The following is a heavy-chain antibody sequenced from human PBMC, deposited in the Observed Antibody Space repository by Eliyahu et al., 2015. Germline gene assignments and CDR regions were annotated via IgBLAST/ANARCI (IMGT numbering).Heavy chain of an antibody. D-gene: IGHD1-26*01. V-gene: IGHV3-21*01. Sequence: EVQLVESGGGLXKXGGSXRLSCAGXRXIFRDYSLNWVRQAPGKGLEWVSSISSTTNYIYYADSLKGRFTISRDNAKNSLYLQMNSLRVDDTAVYYCATPGPIVGQDTGGFDLWGQGTMVTVSS. CDR2: ISSTTNYI. J-gene: IGHJ3*01. CDR1: RXIFRDYS. CDR3: ATPGPIVGQDTGGFDL.